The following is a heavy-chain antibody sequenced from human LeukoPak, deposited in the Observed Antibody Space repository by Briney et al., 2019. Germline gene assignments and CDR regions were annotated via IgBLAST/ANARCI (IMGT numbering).Heavy chain of an antibody. CDR3: ARVGPQDIVTTINTPRFDY. V-gene: IGHV1-2*02. Sequence: GSSVKVSCKACGYTFTGYYMHWVRQAPGQGLEWMGWINPNSGGTNYAQKFQGRVTMTRDTSISTAYMELSRLRSDDTAVYYCARVGPQDIVTTINTPRFDYWGQGTLVTVSS. CDR1: GYTFTGYY. CDR2: INPNSGGT. D-gene: IGHD5-12*01. J-gene: IGHJ4*02.